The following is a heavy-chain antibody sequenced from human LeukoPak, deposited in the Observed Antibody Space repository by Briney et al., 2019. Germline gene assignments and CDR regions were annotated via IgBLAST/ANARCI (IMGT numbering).Heavy chain of an antibody. V-gene: IGHV1-69*13. D-gene: IGHD3-9*01. J-gene: IGHJ5*02. CDR3: TRDPSIDYDLLSRWFDP. CDR2: ITSFFGAA. CDR1: GGTFNRSG. Sequence: ASEKVSCKASGGTFNRSGISWVPEAPGQGLEWVGGITSFFGAAHYIQKFRGRLTYTADEPTSTAYMELSSLTSEDTAVYYCTRDPSIDYDLLSRWFDPWGQETLVTVSS.